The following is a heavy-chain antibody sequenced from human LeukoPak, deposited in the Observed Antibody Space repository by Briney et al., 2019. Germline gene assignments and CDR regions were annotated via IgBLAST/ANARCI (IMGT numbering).Heavy chain of an antibody. V-gene: IGHV4-59*01. CDR1: GGSINSYY. J-gene: IGHJ5*02. CDR2: VFYSGNT. Sequence: PSETLSLTCIVSGGSINSYYWNWIRQPPGKGLEWIGYVFYSGNTNYNPSLKSRVTISVDASKSQLSLKLSSVIAADTAVYYCARARDDYINNWFDPWGQGTLVTVSS. D-gene: IGHD5-24*01. CDR3: ARARDDYINNWFDP.